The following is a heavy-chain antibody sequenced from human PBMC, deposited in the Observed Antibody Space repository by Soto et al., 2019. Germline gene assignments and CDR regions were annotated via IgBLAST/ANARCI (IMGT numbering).Heavy chain of an antibody. V-gene: IGHV3-21*06. J-gene: IGHJ6*02. CDR3: ARSSGGSGKLWNYYGMDV. CDR1: GFTFSSYS. D-gene: IGHD3-10*01. CDR2: ISSGSSYI. Sequence: EVQLVESGGGLVKPGGSLRLSCAASGFTFSSYSMNWVRQAPGKGLEWVSSISSGSSYIYYADSVKGRFTISRDNAKNSLYLQMSSLRAEVTAVYYCARSSGGSGKLWNYYGMDVWGQGTTVTVSS.